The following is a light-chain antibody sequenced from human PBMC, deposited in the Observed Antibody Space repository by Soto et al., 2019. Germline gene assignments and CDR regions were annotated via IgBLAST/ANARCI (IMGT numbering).Light chain of an antibody. J-gene: IGLJ3*02. CDR2: DVS. CDR3: SSYTSSSTLV. Sequence: QSALTQPASVSGSPGQSITISCTGTSSDVGGYNYVSWYQHHPGKAPKLMIYDVSNRPSGLSNRFSGSKSGTTASLTISGLKGEDAADYYCSSYTSSSTLVFGGGTKLTVL. V-gene: IGLV2-14*03. CDR1: SSDVGGYNY.